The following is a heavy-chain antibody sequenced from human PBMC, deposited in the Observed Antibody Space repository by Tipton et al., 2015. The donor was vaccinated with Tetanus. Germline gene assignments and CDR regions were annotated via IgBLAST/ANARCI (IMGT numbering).Heavy chain of an antibody. CDR1: GGSISSYY. Sequence: TLSLTCTVSGGSISSYYWSWIRQPAGKGLEWIGRIYTSGSTNYNPSLKSRVTMSVDTSKNQFSLKLSSVTAADTAVYFCVKFEYRTSFASWGQGALVTVSS. V-gene: IGHV4-4*07. D-gene: IGHD6-6*01. J-gene: IGHJ4*02. CDR2: IYTSGST. CDR3: VKFEYRTSFAS.